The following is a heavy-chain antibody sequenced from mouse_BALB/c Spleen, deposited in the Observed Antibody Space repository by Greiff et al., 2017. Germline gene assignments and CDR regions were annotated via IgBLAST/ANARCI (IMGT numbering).Heavy chain of an antibody. J-gene: IGHJ4*01. Sequence: VKLVESGPGLVQPSQSLSITCTVSGFSLTSYGVHWVRQSPGKGLEWLGVIWSGGSTDYNAAFISRLSISKDNSKSQVFFKMNSLQADDTAIYYCARNIGYYDYAMDYWGQGTSVTVSS. D-gene: IGHD2-3*01. CDR1: GFSLTSYG. CDR2: IWSGGST. CDR3: ARNIGYYDYAMDY. V-gene: IGHV2-4-1*01.